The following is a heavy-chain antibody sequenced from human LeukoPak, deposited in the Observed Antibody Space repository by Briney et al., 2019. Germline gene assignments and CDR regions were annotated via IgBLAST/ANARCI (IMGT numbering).Heavy chain of an antibody. J-gene: IGHJ4*02. V-gene: IGHV4-39*01. Sequence: SETLSLTCTVSGGSISSSSYYWGWIRQPPGKGLEWIGGIYYSGSTYYNSSLKSRVTISVDTSKNQFSLKLSSVTAADTAVYYCARMIAASXFDYWGQGTLVTVSS. CDR1: GGSISSSSYY. CDR2: IYYSGST. D-gene: IGHD3-22*01. CDR3: ARMIAASXFDY.